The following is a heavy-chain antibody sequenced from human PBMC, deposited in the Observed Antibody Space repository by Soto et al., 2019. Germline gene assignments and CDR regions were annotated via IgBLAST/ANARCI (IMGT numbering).Heavy chain of an antibody. CDR1: GYTFTSYG. CDR3: ARDVPRYCSSTSCYGGIRGYGRDV. D-gene: IGHD2-2*01. V-gene: IGHV1-18*01. Sequence: ASVKVSCKASGYTFTSYGISWVRQAPGQGPEWMGWISAYNGNTNYAQKLQGRVTMTTDTSTSTAYMELRGLRSDDTAVYYCARDVPRYCSSTSCYGGIRGYGRDVWGQGTKVTVSS. J-gene: IGHJ6*02. CDR2: ISAYNGNT.